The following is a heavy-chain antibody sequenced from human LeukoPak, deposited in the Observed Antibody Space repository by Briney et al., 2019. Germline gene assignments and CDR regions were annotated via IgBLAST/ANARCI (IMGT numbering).Heavy chain of an antibody. Sequence: PGGSLRLSCAASGFTFDDYGMSWVRQAPGKGLEWVSGINWNGGSTGYADSVKGRFTISRDNAKNSLYLQMNSLRAEDTAVYYCARRDYYGSGSYPYYYHNYMDVWGKGTTLTISS. J-gene: IGHJ6*03. V-gene: IGHV3-20*04. D-gene: IGHD3-10*01. CDR3: ARRDYYGSGSYPYYYHNYMDV. CDR1: GFTFDDYG. CDR2: INWNGGST.